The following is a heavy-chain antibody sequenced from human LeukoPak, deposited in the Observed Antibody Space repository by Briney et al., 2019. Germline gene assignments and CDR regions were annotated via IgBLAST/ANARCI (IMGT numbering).Heavy chain of an antibody. V-gene: IGHV3-30*18. J-gene: IGHJ4*02. D-gene: IGHD6-13*01. CDR3: ANLYSSSWYYSDY. CDR2: ISYDGSNK. Sequence: PGGSLRLSCAASGFTFSSYGMHWVRQAPGKGLEWVAVISYDGSNKYYADSVKGRFTISRDNSKNTLYLQMNSLRAEDTAVYYCANLYSSSWYYSDYWGQGTLVTVSS. CDR1: GFTFSSYG.